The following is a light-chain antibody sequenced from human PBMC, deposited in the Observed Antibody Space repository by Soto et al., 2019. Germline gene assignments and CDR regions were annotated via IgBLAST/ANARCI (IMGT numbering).Light chain of an antibody. CDR2: GAS. J-gene: IGKJ2*01. CDR1: QSLSGSY. V-gene: IGKV3-20*01. CDR3: QHYGTSLYT. Sequence: EIVLTQSPGTLSLSPGEGATLSCRASQSLSGSYLAWYQQRPGQAPRLLIYGASTRATGIPDRFRGSGSGTDFTLTISRLGPEDFAVYYCQHYGTSLYTFGQGTKLEIK.